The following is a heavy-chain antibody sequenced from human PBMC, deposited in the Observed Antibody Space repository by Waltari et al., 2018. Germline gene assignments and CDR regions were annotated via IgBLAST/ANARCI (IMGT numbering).Heavy chain of an antibody. J-gene: IGHJ4*02. D-gene: IGHD2-2*01. CDR1: GFTFSSSW. CDR2: IKQDGSEK. Sequence: EVQLMESGGGLVQPGGSLSLSCAASGFTFSSSWRSWVRQAPGKGLEWVANIKQDGSEKYYVDSVKGRFTISRDNAKNSLYLQMNSLRAEDTAVYYCARTRWSSTSCYSDYWGQGTLVTVSS. CDR3: ARTRWSSTSCYSDY. V-gene: IGHV3-7*01.